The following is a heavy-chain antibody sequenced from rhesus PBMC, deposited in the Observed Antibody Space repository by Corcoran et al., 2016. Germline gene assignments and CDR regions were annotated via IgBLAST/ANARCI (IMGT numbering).Heavy chain of an antibody. J-gene: IGHJ4*01. CDR1: GGSFIGYY. CDR3: AREGSGVIDY. D-gene: IGHD3-22*01. CDR2: ISGSSGST. Sequence: QVQLQESGPGLVQPSEPLSLTFAVSGGSFIGYYWGWILQPPGKGLEWIGYISGSSGSTDYNPSLKSRVTISTDTSKNQCSLKLSSVTAADTAVYYCAREGSGVIDYWGQGVLVTVSS. V-gene: IGHV4-165*01.